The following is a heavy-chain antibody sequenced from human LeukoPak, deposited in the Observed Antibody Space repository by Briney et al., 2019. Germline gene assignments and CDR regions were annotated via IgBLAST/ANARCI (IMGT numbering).Heavy chain of an antibody. Sequence: ASVKVSCKVSGHTLIEISIYWVRQAPGKGLEWMGGIDPEDGETIYAQKFQGRVTMTEDTSTGTAYMDLSSLTSEDTAVYYCVTEYLGHWGQGTLVIVSS. CDR2: IDPEDGET. CDR3: VTEYLGH. V-gene: IGHV1-24*01. CDR1: GHTLIEIS. J-gene: IGHJ4*02.